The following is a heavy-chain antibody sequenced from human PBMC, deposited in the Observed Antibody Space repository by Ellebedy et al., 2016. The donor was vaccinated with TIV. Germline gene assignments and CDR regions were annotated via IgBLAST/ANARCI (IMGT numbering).Heavy chain of an antibody. V-gene: IGHV1-46*01. D-gene: IGHD6-6*01. J-gene: IGHJ4*02. Sequence: ASVKVSCKVSGYTLTELSMHWVRQAPGKGLEWMGVINPSGGSTSYAQKFQGRVTLTRDTSTSTVYMELSRLTSEDTGVYYCAADPEYSSSSWFDYWGQGTLVTVSS. CDR2: INPSGGST. CDR3: AADPEYSSSSWFDY. CDR1: GYTLTELS.